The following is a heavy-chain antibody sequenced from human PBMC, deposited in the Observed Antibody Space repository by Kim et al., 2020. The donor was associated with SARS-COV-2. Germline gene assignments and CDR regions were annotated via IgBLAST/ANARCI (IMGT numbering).Heavy chain of an antibody. CDR3: AKDEWELPLENYYYGMDV. J-gene: IGHJ6*02. CDR2: ISGSGGST. CDR1: GFTFSSYA. V-gene: IGHV3-23*01. Sequence: GGSLRLSCAASGFTFSSYAMSWVRQAPGKGLEWVSAISGSGGSTYYADSVKGRFTISRDNSKNTLYLQMNSLRAEDTAVYYCAKDEWELPLENYYYGMDVWGQGTTVTVSS. D-gene: IGHD1-26*01.